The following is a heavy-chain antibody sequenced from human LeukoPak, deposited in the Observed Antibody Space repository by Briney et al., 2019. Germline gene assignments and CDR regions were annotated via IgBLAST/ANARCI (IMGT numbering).Heavy chain of an antibody. CDR2: IIPIFGTA. J-gene: IGHJ5*02. CDR1: GGTFSSYA. Sequence: ASVKVSCKASGGTFSSYAISWVRQAPGQGLEWMGGIIPIFGTANYAQKFQGRVTITTDESTSTAYMELSSLRSEDTAVYYCARVGYSSSSRFREAILLPWGQGTLVTVSS. D-gene: IGHD6-6*01. V-gene: IGHV1-69*05. CDR3: ARVGYSSSSRFREAILLP.